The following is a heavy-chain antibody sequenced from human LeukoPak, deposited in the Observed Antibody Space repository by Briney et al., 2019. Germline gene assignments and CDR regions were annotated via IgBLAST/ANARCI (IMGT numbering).Heavy chain of an antibody. V-gene: IGHV3-11*04. J-gene: IGHJ4*02. CDR2: ISSSDSTI. D-gene: IGHD5-24*01. CDR3: ARTIEMATISYFDY. CDR1: GFTFSDYY. Sequence: GGSLRLSCAASGFTFSDYYMSWVRQAPGKGLEWVSYISSSDSTIYYADSVKGRFTISRDNAKNSLYLQMNSLRAGDTAVYYCARTIEMATISYFDYWGQGTLVTVSS.